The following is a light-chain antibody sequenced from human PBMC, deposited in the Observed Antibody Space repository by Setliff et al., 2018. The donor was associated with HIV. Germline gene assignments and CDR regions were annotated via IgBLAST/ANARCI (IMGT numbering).Light chain of an antibody. CDR3: SSYASSSTFV. CDR2: EVR. J-gene: IGLJ1*01. V-gene: IGLV2-14*01. CDR1: SSDVGGYSY. Sequence: QSVLTQPASVSGSPGQSITISCTGTSSDVGGYSYVSWYQQHPGKAPKLIIYEVRNRPSGVSNRFSGSKSGNTASLTISGLQAEDEADYYCSSYASSSTFVFGSGTKGTVL.